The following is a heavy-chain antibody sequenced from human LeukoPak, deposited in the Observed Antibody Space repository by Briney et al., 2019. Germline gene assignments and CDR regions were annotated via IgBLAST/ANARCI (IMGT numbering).Heavy chain of an antibody. CDR2: IWYDGSNK. J-gene: IGHJ4*02. CDR3: ARDLRRLAVPAAMVH. CDR1: GFTFSSYG. Sequence: PGRSLRLSCAASGFTFSSYGMHWVRQAPGKGLEWVAVIWYDGSNKYYADSVKGRFTISRDNSKNTLYLQMNSLRAEDTAVYYCARDLRRLAVPAAMVHWGQGTLVTVSS. V-gene: IGHV3-33*01. D-gene: IGHD2-2*01.